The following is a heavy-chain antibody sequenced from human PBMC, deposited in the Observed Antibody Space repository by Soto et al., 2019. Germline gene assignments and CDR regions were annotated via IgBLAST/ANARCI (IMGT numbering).Heavy chain of an antibody. D-gene: IGHD3-22*01. CDR1: GYTFTSYG. CDR3: ARDPYYYDSSGYCDY. J-gene: IGHJ4*02. V-gene: IGHV1-18*01. Sequence: QVQLVQSGAEVKKPGASVKVSCKASGYTFTSYGISWVRQAPGQGLEWMGWISAYNGNTNYAQKLQGRVTMTTDTSTSTAYRELRSLRSDETAVYYCARDPYYYDSSGYCDYWGQGTLVTVSS. CDR2: ISAYNGNT.